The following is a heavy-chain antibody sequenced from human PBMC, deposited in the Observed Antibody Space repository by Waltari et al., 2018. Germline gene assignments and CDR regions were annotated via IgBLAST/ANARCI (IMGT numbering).Heavy chain of an antibody. Sequence: QVQLQQWGAGLLKPSETLSLTCAVYGGSFSGYYWSWIRQPPGKGLEWIGEITHSGSTNYNPSLKSRVTISVDTSKNQFSLKLSSVTAADTAVYYCARSSYYYGSGSYRFDYWGQGTLVTVSS. V-gene: IGHV4-34*01. D-gene: IGHD3-10*01. CDR2: ITHSGST. J-gene: IGHJ4*02. CDR3: ARSSYYYGSGSYRFDY. CDR1: GGSFSGYY.